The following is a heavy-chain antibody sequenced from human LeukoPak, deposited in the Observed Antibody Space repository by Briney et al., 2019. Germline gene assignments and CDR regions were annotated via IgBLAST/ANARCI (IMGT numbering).Heavy chain of an antibody. CDR1: GGSFSGYY. V-gene: IGHV4-34*01. Sequence: SETLSLTCAVYGGSFSGYYWSWIRQPPGKGLEWIGEINHSGSTNYNPSLKSRVTISVDTSKNQFSLKLSSVTAAYTAVYYCAIEAWVGATVWRQGTLVTVSS. CDR3: AIEAWVGATV. CDR2: INHSGST. J-gene: IGHJ4*02. D-gene: IGHD1-26*01.